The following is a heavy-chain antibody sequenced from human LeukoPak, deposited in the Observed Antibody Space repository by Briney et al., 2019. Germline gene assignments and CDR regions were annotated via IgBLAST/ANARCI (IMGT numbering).Heavy chain of an antibody. D-gene: IGHD2-2*02. CDR1: GGTVTDYG. Sequence: ASVKVSCKASGGTVTDYGISWVRQAPRQGLEWMGGIVPQFGTSPYAQKFQGRVTITADEATNTLYMELSSLRPEDTGVYYCARDDCTDGSCYTDYWGQGTQVTVSS. J-gene: IGHJ4*02. V-gene: IGHV1-69*01. CDR3: ARDDCTDGSCYTDY. CDR2: IVPQFGTS.